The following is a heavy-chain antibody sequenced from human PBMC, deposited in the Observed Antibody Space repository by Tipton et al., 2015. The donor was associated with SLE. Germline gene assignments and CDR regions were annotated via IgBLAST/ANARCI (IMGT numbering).Heavy chain of an antibody. V-gene: IGHV4-61*02. CDR3: ARVLTGDWFDP. Sequence: TLSLTCTVSGGSISSDIYYWSWIRQPAGKGLEWIGRIYPSGSTYYNPSLKSRVTISIDTSKNQFSLKLSSVTAADTAVYYCARVLTGDWFDPWGQGTLVTVSS. CDR2: IYPSGST. D-gene: IGHD7-27*01. CDR1: GGSISSDIYY. J-gene: IGHJ5*02.